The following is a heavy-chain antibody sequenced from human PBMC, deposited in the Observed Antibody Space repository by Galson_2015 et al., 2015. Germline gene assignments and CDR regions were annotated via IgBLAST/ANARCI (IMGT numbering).Heavy chain of an antibody. CDR1: GDSINMNKW. CDR2: VYLSGST. V-gene: IGHV4-4*02. J-gene: IGHJ3*02. D-gene: IGHD2-2*01. Sequence: SETLSLTCVVSGDSINMNKWWSWVRQSPGKGLEWIGEVYLSGSTTYNPSLESRVTISVDQSTNRFSLGLSSVTAADTAIYYCARSTSATPWAFDIWGQGTLVAVSS. CDR3: ARSTSATPWAFDI.